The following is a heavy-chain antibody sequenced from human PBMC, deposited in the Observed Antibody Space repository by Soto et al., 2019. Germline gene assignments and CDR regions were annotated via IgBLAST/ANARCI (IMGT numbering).Heavy chain of an antibody. CDR1: GGSLTDNY. CDR2: FSSKGTS. D-gene: IGHD2-15*01. Sequence: XGILSLTCAVYGGSLTDNYWNWIRQPPGKGLEWIGEFSSKGTSNYNPSLKSRVTMSLDTSKKRFSLKLTSVTAADTAVYFCARDGSSWYFPGRWFDPWGQGTLVTVSS. J-gene: IGHJ5*02. V-gene: IGHV4-34*01. CDR3: ARDGSSWYFPGRWFDP.